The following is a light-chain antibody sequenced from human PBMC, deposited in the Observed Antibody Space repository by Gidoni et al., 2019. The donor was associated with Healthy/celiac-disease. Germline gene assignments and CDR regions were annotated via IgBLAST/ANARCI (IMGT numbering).Light chain of an antibody. J-gene: IGKJ2*01. V-gene: IGKV1-6*01. CDR2: AAS. CDR1: QGIRND. CDR3: LQDYNYPYT. Sequence: ATQLTVSPSSLSASVGDRVTITCRASQGIRNDLGWYQQKPGEAPKLLFYAASSLQSRVPSRFGSSGSGTDFTLTISSLQPEYFATYYCLQDYNYPYTFGQGTKLEIK.